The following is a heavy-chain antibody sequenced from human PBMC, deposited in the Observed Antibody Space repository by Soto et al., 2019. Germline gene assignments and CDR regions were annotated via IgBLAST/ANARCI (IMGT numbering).Heavy chain of an antibody. Sequence: PSETLSLTCTVSGGSISSYYWSWIRQPAGKGLEWIGRIYTSGSTNYNPSLKSRVTMSVDTSKSQFSLKLSSVTAADTAVYYCARDVWFGEFGWFDPWGQGTLVTVSS. J-gene: IGHJ5*02. CDR1: GGSISSYY. CDR3: ARDVWFGEFGWFDP. D-gene: IGHD3-10*01. CDR2: IYTSGST. V-gene: IGHV4-4*07.